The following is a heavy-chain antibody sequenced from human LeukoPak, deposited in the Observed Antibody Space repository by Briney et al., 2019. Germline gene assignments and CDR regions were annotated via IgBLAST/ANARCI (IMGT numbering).Heavy chain of an antibody. CDR2: INPSGGST. D-gene: IGHD2-2*01. CDR1: GYTFTSYY. J-gene: IGHJ6*03. Sequence: GASVKVSCKASGYTFTSYYMHWVRQAPGQGLEWMGIINPSGGSTSYAQKFQGRVTMTRDMSTSTVYMELSSLRSEDTAVYYCAREIVVPAAIFYMDVWGKGTTVTVSS. CDR3: AREIVVPAAIFYMDV. V-gene: IGHV1-46*01.